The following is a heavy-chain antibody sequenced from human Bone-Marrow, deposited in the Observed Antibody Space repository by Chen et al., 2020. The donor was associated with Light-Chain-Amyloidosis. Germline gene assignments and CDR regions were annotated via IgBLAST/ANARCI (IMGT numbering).Heavy chain of an antibody. CDR2: IIPIFGTA. CDR1: GGTFTTSA. D-gene: IGHD3-22*01. J-gene: IGHJ4*02. CDR3: ARGPDSSTYYYFY. Sequence: QVQLVQSGAEVKKPGSSVKVSCKTSGGTFTTSAISWVRQAPGQRLEWMGGIIPIFGTANYAQKFQGRVTITADESTSTAYMELSSLRSEDTAVYYCARGPDSSTYYYFYWGQGTLVTVSS. V-gene: IGHV1-69*01.